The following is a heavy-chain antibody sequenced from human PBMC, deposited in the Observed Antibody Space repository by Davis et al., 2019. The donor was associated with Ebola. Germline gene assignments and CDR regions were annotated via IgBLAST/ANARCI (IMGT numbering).Heavy chain of an antibody. V-gene: IGHV4-61*05. J-gene: IGHJ4*02. CDR2: VYSSGST. CDR1: GGSIRTNNYY. CDR3: AKLPRGSVFFDY. Sequence: MPSETLSLTCSVSGGSIRTNNYYWSWIRQPPGKGLEWLGYVYSSGSTNYNPSLKNRVAISVDTSKNQFSLSLTSVTATDTAVYYCAKLPRGSVFFDYWGQGMLVTVSP. D-gene: IGHD1-26*01.